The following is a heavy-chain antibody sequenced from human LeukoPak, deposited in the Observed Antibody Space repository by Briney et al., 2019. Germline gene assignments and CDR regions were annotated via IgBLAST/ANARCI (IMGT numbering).Heavy chain of an antibody. CDR3: ARDPKDFYDTSNYLYFDY. V-gene: IGHV4-59*01. CDR1: GGSISTNY. Sequence: PSETLSLTCTVFGGSISTNYWSWIRQPPGKGLEWIGYIYYSGRTNYNPSLKSRVTISIDTSKNQFSLKLSSVTAADTAVYYYARDPKDFYDTSNYLYFDYWGRGTLVTVSS. J-gene: IGHJ4*02. CDR2: IYYSGRT. D-gene: IGHD3-22*01.